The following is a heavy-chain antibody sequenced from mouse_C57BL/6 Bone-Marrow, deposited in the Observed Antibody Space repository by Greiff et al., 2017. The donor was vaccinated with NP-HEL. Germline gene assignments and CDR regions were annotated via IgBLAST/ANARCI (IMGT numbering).Heavy chain of an antibody. CDR1: GFSLTSYG. CDR2: IWSGGST. D-gene: IGHD1-1*01. J-gene: IGHJ3*01. V-gene: IGHV2-2*01. Sequence: QVQLKESGPGLVQPSQSLSITCTVSGFSLTSYGVHWVRQSPGKGLEWLGVIWSGGSTDYNAAFISRLSISKDNSKSQVFYKMNSLQADDTAIYYCAKDYYGSSYGFAYWGKGTLVTVSA. CDR3: AKDYYGSSYGFAY.